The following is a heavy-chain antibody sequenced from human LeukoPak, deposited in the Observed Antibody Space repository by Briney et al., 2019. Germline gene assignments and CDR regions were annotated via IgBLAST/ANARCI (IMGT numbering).Heavy chain of an antibody. CDR3: ASSYYYDSSGYYSLGQFG. J-gene: IGHJ4*02. Sequence: SETLSLTCTVSGGSISSYYWSWIRQPAGKGLEWIGRIYTSGSTYYNPSLKSRVTISVDTSKNQFSLKLSSVTAADTAVYYCASSYYYDSSGYYSLGQFGWGQGTLVTVSS. V-gene: IGHV4-4*07. D-gene: IGHD3-22*01. CDR2: IYTSGST. CDR1: GGSISSYY.